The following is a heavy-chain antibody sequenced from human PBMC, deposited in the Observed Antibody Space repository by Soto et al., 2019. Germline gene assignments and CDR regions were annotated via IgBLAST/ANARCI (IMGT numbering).Heavy chain of an antibody. CDR2: ISSRGSTT. J-gene: IGHJ4*02. Sequence: QVKLVESRGGLVKPGGSLRLSCAASGFTFSDYYLSWIRQAPGKGLEWISYISSRGSTTHYADSVEGRFTLSRDNAKNSLYLQMNSLRAEDTAVYYCARGQYYFDYWGQGTLVTVSS. V-gene: IGHV3-11*01. CDR3: ARGQYYFDY. CDR1: GFTFSDYY.